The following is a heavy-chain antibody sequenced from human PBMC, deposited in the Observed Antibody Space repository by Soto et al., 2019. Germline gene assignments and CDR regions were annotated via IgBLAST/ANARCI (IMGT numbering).Heavy chain of an antibody. CDR2: ISSSSSTI. CDR1: GFTFSSYS. V-gene: IGHV3-48*02. CDR3: ARDVGTMIRSWFDP. D-gene: IGHD3-22*01. Sequence: EVQLVESGGGLVQPGGSLRLSCAASGFTFSSYSMNWVRQAPGKGLEWVSYISSSSSTIYYTDSMKGRFTISRDNAKNSLYLQMNSLRDEDTAVYYCARDVGTMIRSWFDPWGQGTLVTVSS. J-gene: IGHJ5*02.